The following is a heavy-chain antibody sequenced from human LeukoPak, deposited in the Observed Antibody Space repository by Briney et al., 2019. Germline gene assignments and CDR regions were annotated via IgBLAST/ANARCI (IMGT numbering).Heavy chain of an antibody. Sequence: SRTLSLTCTVSGDSINTGGYYWNWIRQHPGKGLEWIGYIYYSGTTYDNPSLKSRPTISLDTSKNQFSLKLSSVTAADTAVYYCARDPTPGMYYFDYWGQGNLVTVSS. CDR1: GDSINTGGYY. CDR2: IYYSGTT. CDR3: ARDPTPGMYYFDY. D-gene: IGHD4-11*01. V-gene: IGHV4-31*03. J-gene: IGHJ4*02.